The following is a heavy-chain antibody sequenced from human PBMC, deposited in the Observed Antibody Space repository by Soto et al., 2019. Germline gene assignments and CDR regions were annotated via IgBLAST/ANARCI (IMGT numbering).Heavy chain of an antibody. V-gene: IGHV1-2*02. Sequence: ASVKVSCKASGYTFIGYYMHWVRRAPGQGLEWMGWINPNSGDTNYAENFQGRVTVTRDTSISTAYMELSSLRYDDTAVYYCTSFYSSSRGEYYYYGMDVWGQGTTVTVSS. CDR1: GYTFIGYY. CDR3: TSFYSSSRGEYYYYGMDV. CDR2: INPNSGDT. D-gene: IGHD6-13*01. J-gene: IGHJ6*02.